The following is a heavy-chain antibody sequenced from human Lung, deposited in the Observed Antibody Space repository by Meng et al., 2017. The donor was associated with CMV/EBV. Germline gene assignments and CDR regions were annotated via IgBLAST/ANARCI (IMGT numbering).Heavy chain of an antibody. D-gene: IGHD6-19*01. CDR2: IYHSGST. V-gene: IGHV4-4*02. CDR3: ASFPPPGKQWLVTDY. CDR1: VGSISSSNW. J-gene: IGHJ4*02. Sequence: GLLQVAGLGLVKPSGALSLTCAVSVGSISSSNWWSWVRQPPGKGLEWIGEIYHSGSTNYNPFLKSRVTISVDKSKNQFSLKLSSVTAADTAVYYCASFPPPGKQWLVTDYWGQGTLVTVSS.